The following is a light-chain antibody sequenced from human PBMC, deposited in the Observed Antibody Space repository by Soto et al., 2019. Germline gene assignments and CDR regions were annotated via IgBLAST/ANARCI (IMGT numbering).Light chain of an antibody. CDR3: QQYNSYPGT. J-gene: IGKJ2*01. Sequence: DIQMTQSPSTLSASVGDRVTITCRASQSISSSLAWYQQRPGKAPKRLIYKASSLESGVPSRFRGSGSGTEFTLTISSLQPDDFATYYCQQYNSYPGTFGQGTKLEIK. V-gene: IGKV1-5*03. CDR1: QSISSS. CDR2: KAS.